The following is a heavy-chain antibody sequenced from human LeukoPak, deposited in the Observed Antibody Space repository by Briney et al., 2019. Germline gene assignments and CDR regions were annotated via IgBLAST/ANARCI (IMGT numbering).Heavy chain of an antibody. V-gene: IGHV4-4*09. CDR1: GGSISSYY. J-gene: IGHJ5*02. D-gene: IGHD4-23*01. CDR2: IYTSGST. Sequence: SETLSLTCTVSGGSISSYYWSWIRQPPGKGLEWIGYIYTSGSTNYNPSLKSRVTISVDTSKNQFSLKLSSVTAADTAVYYCARLTATVVTPDNWFDPWGQGTLVTVSS. CDR3: ARLTATVVTPDNWFDP.